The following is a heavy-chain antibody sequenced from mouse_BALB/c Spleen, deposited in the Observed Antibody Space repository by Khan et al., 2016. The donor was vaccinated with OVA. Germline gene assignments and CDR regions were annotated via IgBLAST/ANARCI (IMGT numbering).Heavy chain of an antibody. CDR2: ISYSGST. V-gene: IGHV3-2*02. D-gene: IGHD1-2*01. Sequence: EVKLVESGPGLVKPSQSLSLTCTVTGYSITSGYGWNWIRQFPGNKLEWMGYISYSGSTNYNPSLKSRISINRDTSKNQFFLQLNSVTTEDTATYYCARTARIKYWGQGTTLTVSS. J-gene: IGHJ2*01. CDR1: GYSITSGYG. CDR3: ARTARIKY.